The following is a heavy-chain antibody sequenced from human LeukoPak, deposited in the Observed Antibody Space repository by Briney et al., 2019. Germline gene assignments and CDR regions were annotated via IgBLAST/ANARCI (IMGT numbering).Heavy chain of an antibody. Sequence: PSETLSLTCTVSGGSISGYCWSWIRQPAGKGLEWIGRIYTSGTTYNPSLKSRVTMSVDTSRNQFSLKLSSVTAADTAVYYCARLGNWGNYWYFDLWGRGTLVTVSS. D-gene: IGHD7-27*01. V-gene: IGHV4-4*07. CDR2: IYTSGT. CDR3: ARLGNWGNYWYFDL. CDR1: GGSISGYC. J-gene: IGHJ2*01.